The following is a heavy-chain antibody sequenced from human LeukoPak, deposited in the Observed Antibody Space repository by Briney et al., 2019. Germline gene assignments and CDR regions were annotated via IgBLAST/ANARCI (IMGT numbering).Heavy chain of an antibody. CDR2: IYTSGST. CDR3: ARAAGYSGYDSPDGNY. Sequence: GGSLRLSCVASGLTFDDYYMSWVRQAPGKGLEWVSVIYTSGSTYYADSVRGRFTISRDSSKNTLYLQMNRLRAEDTAVYYCARAAGYSGYDSPDGNYWGQGTLVTVSS. D-gene: IGHD5-12*01. J-gene: IGHJ4*02. CDR1: GLTFDDYY. V-gene: IGHV3-53*01.